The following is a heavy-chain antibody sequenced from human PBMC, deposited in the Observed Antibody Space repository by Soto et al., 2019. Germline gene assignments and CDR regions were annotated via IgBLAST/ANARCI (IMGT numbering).Heavy chain of an antibody. CDR1: GGXXXXXXXX. Sequence: QVQLQESGPGLVKPSETLSLTCTVSGGXXXXXXXXXXXXXXXXXXXXXXXXXIYYSRSTNYNPSLQRRVTISVDPSKNQFSLKLSAVTAADTAVYYCXREALYYYDSSGYYRQFDYWGQGTLVTVSS. D-gene: IGHD3-22*01. V-gene: IGHV4-61*01. CDR2: IYYSRST. J-gene: IGHJ4*02. CDR3: XREALYYYDSSGYYRQFDY.